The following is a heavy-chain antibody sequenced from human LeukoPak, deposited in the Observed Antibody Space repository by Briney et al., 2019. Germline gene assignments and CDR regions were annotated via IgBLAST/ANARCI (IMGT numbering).Heavy chain of an antibody. CDR3: ARDSSGYDPYYFDY. V-gene: IGHV1-18*01. D-gene: IGHD5-12*01. Sequence: GASVKVSCKASGYTFTSYGISWVRQAPGQGLEWMGWISAYNGNTNYAQKLQGRVTMTTDTSTSTAYMELRSLRSEDTAVYYCARDSSGYDPYYFDYWGQGTLVTVSS. J-gene: IGHJ4*02. CDR1: GYTFTSYG. CDR2: ISAYNGNT.